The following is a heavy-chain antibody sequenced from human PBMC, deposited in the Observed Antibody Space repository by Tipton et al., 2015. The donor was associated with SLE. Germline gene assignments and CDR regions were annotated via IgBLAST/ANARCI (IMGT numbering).Heavy chain of an antibody. CDR2: IWYDGSNK. V-gene: IGHV3-33*06. CDR1: GFTFSSYG. Sequence: SLRLSCAASGFTFSSYGMHWVRQAPGKGLEWVAVIWYDGSNKYYADSVKGRFTISRDNSKNTLYLQMNSLRAEDTAVYCCAKSLSPGSGLDYWGQGTLVTVSS. CDR3: AKSLSPGSGLDY. J-gene: IGHJ4*02. D-gene: IGHD6-19*01.